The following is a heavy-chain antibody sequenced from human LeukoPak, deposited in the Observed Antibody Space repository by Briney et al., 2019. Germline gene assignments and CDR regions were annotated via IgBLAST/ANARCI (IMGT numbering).Heavy chain of an antibody. CDR2: ISAYNGNT. J-gene: IGHJ4*02. CDR3: ARDSALVVPAATFDY. D-gene: IGHD2-2*01. Sequence: ASVKVSCKASGYTFTSYGISWVRQAPGQGLEWMGWISAYNGNTNYAQKLQGRVTMTTDTSTGTAYMELRSLRSDDTAVYYCARDSALVVPAATFDYWGQGTLVTVSS. V-gene: IGHV1-18*01. CDR1: GYTFTSYG.